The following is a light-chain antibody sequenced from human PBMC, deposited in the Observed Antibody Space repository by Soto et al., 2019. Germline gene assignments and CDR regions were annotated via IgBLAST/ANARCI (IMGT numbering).Light chain of an antibody. J-gene: IGLJ1*01. CDR2: DVS. V-gene: IGLV2-14*03. CDR3: SSYTSSRTHV. Sequence: QSVLTQPASVSGSPGQSITISCTGTSSDVGAYNFVSWYQQHPGKVPKLMIFDVSSRPSGVSDRFSGSKSGNTASLTISGLQAEDEGDYYCSSYTSSRTHVFGSGIKLTVL. CDR1: SSDVGAYNF.